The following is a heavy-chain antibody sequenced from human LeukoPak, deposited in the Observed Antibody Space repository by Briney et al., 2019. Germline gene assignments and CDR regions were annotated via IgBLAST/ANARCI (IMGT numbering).Heavy chain of an antibody. V-gene: IGHV5-51*01. CDR2: ISPGDSDT. J-gene: IGHJ6*02. CDR1: GYIFTSYW. CDR3: ARHYGGYASGMDV. Sequence: GESLKISCKGSGYIFTSYWIGWVRQMPGKGLEWMGTISPGDSDTRYSPSFQGRVTISADKSITTAYLQWSSLKASDTAMYYCARHYGGYASGMDVWGQGTTVTVSS. D-gene: IGHD5-12*01.